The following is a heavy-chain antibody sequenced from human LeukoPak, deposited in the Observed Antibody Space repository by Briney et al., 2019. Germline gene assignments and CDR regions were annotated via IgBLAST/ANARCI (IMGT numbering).Heavy chain of an antibody. D-gene: IGHD1-1*01. CDR1: GFIFSSFY. CDR3: ARDRPVAGGTYGLDL. J-gene: IGHJ5*02. V-gene: IGHV3-74*01. Sequence: GGSLRLSCAASGFIFSSFYMHWVRHAPGQGLMWVSRVNRDGSVTIYADSVKGRFTISRDNARSTVDLQMNSLRVEDRGVYYCARDRPVAGGTYGLDLWGQGTLVTVSS. CDR2: VNRDGSVT.